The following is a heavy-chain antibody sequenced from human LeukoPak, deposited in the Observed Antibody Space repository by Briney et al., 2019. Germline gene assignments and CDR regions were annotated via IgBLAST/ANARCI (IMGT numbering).Heavy chain of an antibody. Sequence: SETLPLTCTVSDDSISSYYWSWIRQPPGKGPEWIAYIYSTGATSYNPSLRSRVSISLDTSKSHFSLKLSSVTVADTAVYFCARLKLGAYFDLWGRGTLVTVSS. J-gene: IGHJ2*01. CDR2: IYSTGAT. CDR3: ARLKLGAYFDL. V-gene: IGHV4-59*08. CDR1: DDSISSYY. D-gene: IGHD3-16*01.